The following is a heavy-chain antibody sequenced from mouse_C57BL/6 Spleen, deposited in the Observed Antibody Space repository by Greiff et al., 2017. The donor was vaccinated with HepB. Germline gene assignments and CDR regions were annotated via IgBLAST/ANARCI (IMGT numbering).Heavy chain of an antibody. D-gene: IGHD2-10*02. CDR1: GFNFKSYG. CDR3: ASHRYGSCEDYSFDY. Sequence: EVQVVQSGAELVRPGASVKLSCAASGFNFKSYGMYWVRQSPDKGLEWVGCISRGGGYTYYADSVKGRSTISTDNAKNTAYLQLSSLTSEDTAMYYCASHRYGSCEDYSFDYWGQGTLVTVSA. V-gene: IGHV5-6*01. J-gene: IGHJ3*01. CDR2: ISRGGGYT.